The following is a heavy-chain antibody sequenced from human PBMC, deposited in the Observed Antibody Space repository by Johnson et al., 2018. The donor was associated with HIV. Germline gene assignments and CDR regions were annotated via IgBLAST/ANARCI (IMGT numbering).Heavy chain of an antibody. Sequence: EVQLVESGGGLVQPGGSLRLSCAASGFTFSSYAMSWVRQTPGKGLEWVSLISGSTGRTNYADSVKGRFTISRDNSKNTLYLQMNSLRAEDTAVYYCAKRGSGWPSDAFDIWGQGTIVTVSS. V-gene: IGHV3-23*04. CDR3: AKRGSGWPSDAFDI. J-gene: IGHJ3*02. CDR2: ISGSTGRT. D-gene: IGHD6-19*01. CDR1: GFTFSSYA.